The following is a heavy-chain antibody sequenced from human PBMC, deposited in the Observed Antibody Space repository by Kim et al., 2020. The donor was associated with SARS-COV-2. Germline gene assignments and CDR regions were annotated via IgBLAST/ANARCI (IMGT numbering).Heavy chain of an antibody. D-gene: IGHD6-6*01. CDR1: GFTFGDYA. V-gene: IGHV3-49*04. CDR3: TRDSPSYSSSTDDAFDI. CDR2: IRSKAYGGTT. J-gene: IGHJ3*02. Sequence: GGSLRLSCTASGFTFGDYAMSWVRQAPGKGLEWVGFIRSKAYGGTTEYAASVKGRFTISRDDSKSIAYLQMNSLKTEDTAVYYCTRDSPSYSSSTDDAFDIWGQGTMVTVSS.